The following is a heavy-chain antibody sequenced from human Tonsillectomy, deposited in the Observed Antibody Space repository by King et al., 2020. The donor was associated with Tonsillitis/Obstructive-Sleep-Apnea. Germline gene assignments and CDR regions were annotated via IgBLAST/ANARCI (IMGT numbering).Heavy chain of an antibody. J-gene: IGHJ4*02. CDR3: ARSIGATITAYDY. D-gene: IGHD5-12*01. CDR1: GGSISSGSYF. Sequence: QLQESGPGLVKPSETLSLTCTVSGGSISSGSYFWGWFRQPPGKGLEWIGSIYYSWSTDYNPSLKSRVTPSLDTSKNQFSLKLRSVTAADTTVYYCARSIGATITAYDYWGQGTLVTVSS. V-gene: IGHV4-39*01. CDR2: IYYSWST.